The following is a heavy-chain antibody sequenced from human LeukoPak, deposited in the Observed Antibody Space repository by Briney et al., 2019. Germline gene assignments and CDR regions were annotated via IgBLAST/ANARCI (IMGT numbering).Heavy chain of an antibody. V-gene: IGHV1-18*01. CDR3: AREPLQMEHLYYFDH. CDR2: ICTYNAKT. J-gene: IGHJ4*02. CDR1: GYTFTSYG. Sequence: EASVKVSCKASGYTFTSYGISWVRQAPGQGLEWMGWICTYNAKTTYAQKVQDRVTMTTDTSTSTAYMELRSLRSDDTAIYYCAREPLQMEHLYYFDHWGQGTLVTVSS. D-gene: IGHD1-1*01.